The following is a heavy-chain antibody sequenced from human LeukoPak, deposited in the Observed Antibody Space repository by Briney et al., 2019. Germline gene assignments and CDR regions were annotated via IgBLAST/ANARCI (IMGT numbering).Heavy chain of an antibody. CDR1: GFTFSSYA. J-gene: IGHJ4*02. V-gene: IGHV3-30*04. CDR2: ISYEGSNK. D-gene: IGHD6-6*01. Sequence: GGSLRLSCAASGFTFSSYAMHWVRQAPGKGLEGVAVISYEGSNKYYADSVKGRFTIPRDNSKNTLYLQMNSLRAEDTAVYYCARDREYSSSTNFDYWGQGTLVTVSS. CDR3: ARDREYSSSTNFDY.